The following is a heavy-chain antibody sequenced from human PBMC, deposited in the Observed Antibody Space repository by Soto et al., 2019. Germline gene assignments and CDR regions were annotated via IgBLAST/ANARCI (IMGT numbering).Heavy chain of an antibody. CDR1: GFKFNNYG. Sequence: QVQLVESGGGVVQPGRSLRLSCAASGFKFNNYGMHWVRQAPGKGLEWVAVIWNDGNGYYYANSVKGRFTISRDNSKNTLYLQMGSLRAEDTAVYYCARRQISPPTSGAASARGGMDVWGQGTTVTVSS. J-gene: IGHJ6*02. V-gene: IGHV3-33*01. CDR2: IWNDGNGY. D-gene: IGHD6-13*01. CDR3: ARRQISPPTSGAASARGGMDV.